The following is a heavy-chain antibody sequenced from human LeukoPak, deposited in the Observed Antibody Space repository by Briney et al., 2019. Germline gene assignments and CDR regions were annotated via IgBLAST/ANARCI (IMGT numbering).Heavy chain of an antibody. CDR3: AIILRYCSSTSCYGSDP. CDR2: INPSSGGT. CDR1: GYTFTGYY. Sequence: GASVKVSCKASGYTFTGYYMHWVRQAPGQGLEWMGRINPSSGGTNYAQKFQGRVTMTRDTSISAAYMELSRLRSDDTAVYYCAIILRYCSSTSCYGSDPWGQGTLVTVSS. J-gene: IGHJ5*02. V-gene: IGHV1-2*06. D-gene: IGHD2-2*01.